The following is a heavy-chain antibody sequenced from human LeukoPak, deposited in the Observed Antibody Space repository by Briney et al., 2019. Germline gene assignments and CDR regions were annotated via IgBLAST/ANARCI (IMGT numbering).Heavy chain of an antibody. V-gene: IGHV3-53*01. J-gene: IGHJ4*02. Sequence: GGSLRLSCVASGFIISGNYMSWVRQAPGKGLEWVSVIYSGGNTYYADSVKRRFTISRDNSRNTLYLHMTSLRAEDTAVYYCAKGDYYDLDYWGQGTLVTVSS. CDR1: GFIISGNY. D-gene: IGHD3-22*01. CDR2: IYSGGNT. CDR3: AKGDYYDLDY.